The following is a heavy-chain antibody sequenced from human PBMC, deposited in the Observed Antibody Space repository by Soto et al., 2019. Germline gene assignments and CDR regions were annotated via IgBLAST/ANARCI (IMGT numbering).Heavy chain of an antibody. CDR1: GFTFNAYA. D-gene: IGHD3-3*01. CDR3: ARESGYYADYYYGMNV. J-gene: IGHJ6*02. V-gene: IGHV3-33*08. Sequence: PGGSLRLSCTGSGFTFNAYALHWVRHGPFKGLEWVAVIWYDGSNKYYADSVKGRFTISRDNSKNTLYLKINSLRAEDTAVYYWARESGYYADYYYGMNVWGQGTSVTVSS. CDR2: IWYDGSNK.